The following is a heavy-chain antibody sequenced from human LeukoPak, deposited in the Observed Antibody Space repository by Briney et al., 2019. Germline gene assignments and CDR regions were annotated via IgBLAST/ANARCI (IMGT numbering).Heavy chain of an antibody. CDR2: IYPGDSDT. CDR1: GYSFTSYW. Sequence: PGESLKISCKGSGYSFTSYWIGWVRQMPGKGLEWMGIIYPGDSDTRYSPSFQGQVTISADKSISTAYLQWSSLKASDTAMYYCARRGKYNYDNSAFSFDYWGQGTLVTVSS. V-gene: IGHV5-51*01. J-gene: IGHJ4*02. D-gene: IGHD3-22*01. CDR3: ARRGKYNYDNSAFSFDY.